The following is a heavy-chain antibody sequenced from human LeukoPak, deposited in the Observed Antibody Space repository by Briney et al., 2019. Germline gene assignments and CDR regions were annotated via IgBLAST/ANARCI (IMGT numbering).Heavy chain of an antibody. D-gene: IGHD3-10*01. CDR1: GFTFSSYS. V-gene: IGHV3-21*01. J-gene: IGHJ4*02. Sequence: GGSLRLSCAASGFTFSSYSMNWVRQAPGKGLEWVSSISSSSSYIYYADSVKGRFTISRDNAKNSLYLQMNSLRAEDTAVYYCAKKYYYGSGSYLYYFDYWGQGTLVTVSS. CDR3: AKKYYYGSGSYLYYFDY. CDR2: ISSSSSYI.